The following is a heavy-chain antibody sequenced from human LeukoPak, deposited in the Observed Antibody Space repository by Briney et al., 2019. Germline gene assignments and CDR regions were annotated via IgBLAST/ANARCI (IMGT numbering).Heavy chain of an antibody. Sequence: PGGSLRLSCAASGFTFSSCAMSWVRQAPGKGLEWVSAISNSGGSTHYADSVKGRFTISRDNSKNTLYLQMNSLRAEDTAVYYCAKGGARGYSYGYADYGGQGTLVTVSS. D-gene: IGHD5-18*01. J-gene: IGHJ4*02. V-gene: IGHV3-23*01. CDR3: AKGGARGYSYGYADY. CDR1: GFTFSSCA. CDR2: ISNSGGST.